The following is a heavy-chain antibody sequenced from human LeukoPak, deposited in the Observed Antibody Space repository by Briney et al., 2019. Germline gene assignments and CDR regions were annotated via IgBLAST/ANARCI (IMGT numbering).Heavy chain of an antibody. CDR1: GGSITSSHW. J-gene: IGHJ4*02. V-gene: IGHV4-4*02. Sequence: PSGTLSLTCAVSGGSITSSHWWSWARQPPGKGLEWIGEIYHGGTTNYNPSLRSRVTMEVDKSKNQFYLKVSSVTAADTAVYYCATYHYGGDYGSYYFDYWGQGTLVTVSS. CDR3: ATYHYGGDYGSYYFDY. CDR2: IYHGGTT. D-gene: IGHD4-23*01.